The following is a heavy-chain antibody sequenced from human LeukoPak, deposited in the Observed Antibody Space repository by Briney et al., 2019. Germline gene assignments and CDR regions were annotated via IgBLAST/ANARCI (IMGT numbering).Heavy chain of an antibody. V-gene: IGHV1-2*02. D-gene: IGHD3-22*01. Sequence: ASVKVSCEASGYTFTGYYVHWVRQAPGQGLEWVGWINPDTGGTNYAQRFQGTVTMTRDTSISTAYMELSRLRSDDTAVYYCARGSYDSSDYEYFHHWGQGTLVTVSS. J-gene: IGHJ1*01. CDR1: GYTFTGYY. CDR3: ARGSYDSSDYEYFHH. CDR2: INPDTGGT.